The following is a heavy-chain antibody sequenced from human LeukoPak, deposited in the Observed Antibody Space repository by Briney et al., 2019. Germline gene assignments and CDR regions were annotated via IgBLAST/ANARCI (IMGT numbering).Heavy chain of an antibody. CDR2: ISRTSNTI. D-gene: IGHD1-1*01. V-gene: IGHV3-48*01. CDR1: GFTFSSYS. J-gene: IGHJ4*02. Sequence: GGSLRLSCAASGFTFSSYSMNWVRQAPGKGLEWVSYISRTSNTIYYADSVKGRFTISRDNAKNSLYLQMNSLRAEDTAVYYCARGYNWNAIYFDYWGQGTLVTVSS. CDR3: ARGYNWNAIYFDY.